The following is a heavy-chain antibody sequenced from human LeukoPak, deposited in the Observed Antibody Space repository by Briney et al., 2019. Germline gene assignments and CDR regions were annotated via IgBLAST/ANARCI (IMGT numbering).Heavy chain of an antibody. D-gene: IGHD5-24*01. V-gene: IGHV1-46*01. Sequence: ASVKVSCKASGYTFTSYYMHWVRQAPGQGLEWMGIINPSGGSTSYAQKFQGRVTMTRDTSTSTVYMELSSLRSEDTAVYYCARDGSMATQSGDETPDFDYWGQGTLVTVSS. CDR3: ARDGSMATQSGDETPDFDY. J-gene: IGHJ4*02. CDR1: GYTFTSYY. CDR2: INPSGGST.